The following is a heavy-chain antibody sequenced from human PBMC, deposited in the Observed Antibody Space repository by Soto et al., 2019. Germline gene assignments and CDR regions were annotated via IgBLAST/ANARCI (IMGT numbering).Heavy chain of an antibody. CDR1: GYTFTSYG. CDR2: ISAYYGNT. CDR3: ARYCTNGVCYLLPDY. J-gene: IGHJ4*02. Sequence: GASVKVSCKASGYTFTSYGISWVRQAPGQGLEWMGWISAYYGNTNYAQKLQGRVTMTTDTSTSTAYMELRSLRSDDTAVYYCARYCTNGVCYLLPDYWGQGTLVTVSS. V-gene: IGHV1-18*01. D-gene: IGHD2-8*01.